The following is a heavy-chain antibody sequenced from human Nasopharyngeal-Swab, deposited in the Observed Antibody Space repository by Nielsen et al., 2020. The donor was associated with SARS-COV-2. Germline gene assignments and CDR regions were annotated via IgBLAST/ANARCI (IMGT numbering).Heavy chain of an antibody. CDR2: VYYTGRA. J-gene: IGHJ4*02. D-gene: IGHD3-22*01. CDR1: GGSISSYY. Sequence: SETLSLTCTVSGGSISSYYWTWIRQPPGKGLEWMGYVYYTGRASYNPSLKSRVTMSVDTSKNHFSLRLTSVTAADTAVYYCARGRRGYHDSSGEDFDYWGQGALVNVSS. CDR3: ARGRRGYHDSSGEDFDY. V-gene: IGHV4-59*01.